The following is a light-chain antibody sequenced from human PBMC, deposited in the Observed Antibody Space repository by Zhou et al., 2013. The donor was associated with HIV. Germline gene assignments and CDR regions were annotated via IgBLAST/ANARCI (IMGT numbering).Light chain of an antibody. V-gene: IGKV1-12*01. J-gene: IGKJ3*01. Sequence: DIQVTQSPSSFSASVGDRVTITCRASQDISGWLAWYQQNPGKAPRLLIYDATALQSGVPSRFSGSGSGTEFTLSISSLQPEDFATYYCQQADSFPITFGPGTKVDIK. CDR2: DAT. CDR1: QDISGW. CDR3: QQADSFPIT.